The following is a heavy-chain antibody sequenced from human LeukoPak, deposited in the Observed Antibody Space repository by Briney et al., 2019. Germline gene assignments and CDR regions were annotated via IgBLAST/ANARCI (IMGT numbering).Heavy chain of an antibody. Sequence: PGGSLRLSCAASGFTFSSYVMHWVRQAPGKGLEWVAVISYDGSNKYYADSVKGRFTISRDNSKNTLYLQMNSLRAEDTAVYYCARDSSGYFDYWGQGTLVTVSS. J-gene: IGHJ4*02. CDR3: ARDSSGYFDY. V-gene: IGHV3-30*03. CDR1: GFTFSSYV. CDR2: ISYDGSNK. D-gene: IGHD6-19*01.